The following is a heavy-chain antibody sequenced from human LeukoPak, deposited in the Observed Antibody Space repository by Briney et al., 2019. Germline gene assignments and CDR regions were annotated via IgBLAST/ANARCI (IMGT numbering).Heavy chain of an antibody. CDR2: INHSGST. CDR1: GGSFSGYY. V-gene: IGHV4-34*01. D-gene: IGHD3-16*01. Sequence: SETLSLTCAVYGGSFSGYYWSWIRQPPGKGLEWIGEINHSGSTNYNPSLKSRVTISVDTSKNQFSLKLSSVTAADTAVYYCARAPGGWYFDLWGRGTLVTVSS. CDR3: ARAPGGWYFDL. J-gene: IGHJ2*01.